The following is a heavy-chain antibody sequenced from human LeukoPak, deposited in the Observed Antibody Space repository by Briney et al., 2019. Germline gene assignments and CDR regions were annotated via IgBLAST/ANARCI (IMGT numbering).Heavy chain of an antibody. J-gene: IGHJ1*01. V-gene: IGHV3-7*03. Sequence: GGSLRLSCAASGFTFSNYWMSWVRQAPGKRLEWVANIKQDGGEKYYVDSVKGRFTISRDNPQKSLYLHMNSLRAEDTALYYCARAYKDRSLAGKKEFFQHWGQGTLVTVSS. CDR1: GFTFSNYW. D-gene: IGHD6-19*01. CDR3: ARAYKDRSLAGKKEFFQH. CDR2: IKQDGGEK.